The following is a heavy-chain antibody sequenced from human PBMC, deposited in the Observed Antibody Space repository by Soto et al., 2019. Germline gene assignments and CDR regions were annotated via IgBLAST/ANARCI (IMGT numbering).Heavy chain of an antibody. CDR1: GGSIRSYY. CDR3: ARNYGDYVDY. CDR2: IYYSGST. J-gene: IGHJ4*02. Sequence: QVQLLESGPGLVKPSETLSLTCTVSGGSIRSYYWSWIRQPPGKGLECIGYIYYSGSTNYNPSLKSRVTISVDTSKNQFSLKLSSVTAADTAIYYCARNYGDYVDYWGQGTLVTVSS. V-gene: IGHV4-59*08. D-gene: IGHD4-17*01.